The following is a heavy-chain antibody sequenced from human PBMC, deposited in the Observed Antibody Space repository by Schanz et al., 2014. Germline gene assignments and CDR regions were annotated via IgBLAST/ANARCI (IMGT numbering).Heavy chain of an antibody. V-gene: IGHV3-48*01. CDR1: GFTFSSYS. D-gene: IGHD3-9*01. J-gene: IGHJ5*02. Sequence: EVQLVESGGGLVQPGGSLRLSCTASGFTFSSYSMNWVRQAPGKGLEWVSYVSRSTPDIYYADSVKGRFTISSDSSKNTLYLQMSSLRADDTAVYYCAKAADWPVTRFDPWGQGTLVNVSS. CDR2: VSRSTPDI. CDR3: AKAADWPVTRFDP.